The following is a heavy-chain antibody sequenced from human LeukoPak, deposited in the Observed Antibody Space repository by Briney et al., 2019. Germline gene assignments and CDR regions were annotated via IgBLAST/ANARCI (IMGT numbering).Heavy chain of an antibody. Sequence: GGSLRLSCAASGFTFSNAWMNWVRQAPGKGLEWVGRIKSKTDGETTDFGAPVKGRFAISRDDSKNTMYLHMNTLRTEDTAVYYCTTGNWGPYWGQGTLVTVSS. J-gene: IGHJ4*02. CDR1: GFTFSNAW. CDR3: TTGNWGPY. V-gene: IGHV3-15*07. CDR2: IKSKTDGETT. D-gene: IGHD7-27*01.